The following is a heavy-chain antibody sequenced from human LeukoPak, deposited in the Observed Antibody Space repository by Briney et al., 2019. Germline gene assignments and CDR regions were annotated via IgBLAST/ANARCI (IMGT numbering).Heavy chain of an antibody. D-gene: IGHD3-16*02. CDR3: ARGAGEVSVWGSFRLGGFDY. Sequence: GGSLRLSCAASGFTVSRNYMTWVRQAPGKGLKWVSVIYSGGSTYYADSVKGRFTISRDNSKNTLYLQMNSLRAEDTAVYYCARGAGEVSVWGSFRLGGFDYWGQGTLVTVSS. J-gene: IGHJ4*02. V-gene: IGHV3-53*01. CDR2: IYSGGST. CDR1: GFTVSRNY.